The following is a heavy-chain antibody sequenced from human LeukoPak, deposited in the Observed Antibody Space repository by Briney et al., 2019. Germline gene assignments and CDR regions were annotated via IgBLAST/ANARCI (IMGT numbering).Heavy chain of an antibody. J-gene: IGHJ5*02. CDR2: INPNSGGT. CDR1: GYTFTGYY. V-gene: IGHV1-2*02. D-gene: IGHD5-12*01. Sequence: GASVKVSCKASGYTFTGYYMHWVRQAPGQGLEWMGWINPNSGGTNYAQKFQGRVTMTRDTSISTAYMELSRLRSDDTAVYYCARGVRGYSGYETYNWFEPWAQGTLDNVSS. CDR3: ARGVRGYSGYETYNWFEP.